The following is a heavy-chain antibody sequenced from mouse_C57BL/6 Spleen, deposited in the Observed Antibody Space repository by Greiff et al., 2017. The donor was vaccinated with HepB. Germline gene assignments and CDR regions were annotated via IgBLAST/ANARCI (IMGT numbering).Heavy chain of an antibody. Sequence: VQLQQPGAELVKPGASVKLSCKASGYTFTSYWMHWVKQRPGQGLEWIGMIHPNSGSTNYNEKFKSKATLTVDKSSSTAYMQLSSLTSEDSAVYYCATRWDNGSPSYFDYWGQGTTLTVSS. D-gene: IGHD1-1*01. CDR3: ATRWDNGSPSYFDY. CDR1: GYTFTSYW. J-gene: IGHJ2*01. V-gene: IGHV1-64*01. CDR2: IHPNSGST.